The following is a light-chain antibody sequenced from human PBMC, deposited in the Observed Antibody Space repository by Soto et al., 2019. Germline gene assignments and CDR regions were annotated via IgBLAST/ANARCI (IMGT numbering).Light chain of an antibody. CDR2: DAS. V-gene: IGKV3-11*02. Sequence: EIALTQSPATLSLSPGERATLSCRASESIGTYLAWYQQKPGQAPRLLISDASKRATGIPARFSGSGSGRDFTLTISSLQPEDFSIYYCQQRTNWPPWTFGQGTKVEIK. CDR1: ESIGTY. J-gene: IGKJ1*01. CDR3: QQRTNWPPWT.